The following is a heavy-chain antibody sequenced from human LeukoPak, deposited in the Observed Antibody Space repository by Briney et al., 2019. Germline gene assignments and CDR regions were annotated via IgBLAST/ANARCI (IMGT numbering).Heavy chain of an antibody. CDR3: VRFFGVPY. J-gene: IGHJ4*02. CDR1: GYIFTTKW. CDR2: IYPSDSDT. Sequence: GESLKISCKGSGYIFTTKWIAWVRQMPGKGLEWMGIIYPSDSDTRYSPSFQGQVTISADKSINTAYLQWSSLKASDTAMYYCVRFFGVPYWGQGTLVTVSS. D-gene: IGHD3-3*01. V-gene: IGHV5-51*01.